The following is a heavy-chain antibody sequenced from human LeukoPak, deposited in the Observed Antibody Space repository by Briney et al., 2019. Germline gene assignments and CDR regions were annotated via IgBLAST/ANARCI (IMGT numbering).Heavy chain of an antibody. V-gene: IGHV4-59*01. CDR2: IYYSGST. J-gene: IGHJ5*02. D-gene: IGHD6-19*01. CDR3: ARGAVAGTT. CDR1: GGSISSYY. Sequence: PSETLSLTCTVAGGSISSYYWSWIRQPPRKGLEWIGYIYYSGSTNYNPSLKSRVTISVDTSKNQFSLKLSSVTAADTAVYYCARGAVAGTTWGQGTLVTVSS.